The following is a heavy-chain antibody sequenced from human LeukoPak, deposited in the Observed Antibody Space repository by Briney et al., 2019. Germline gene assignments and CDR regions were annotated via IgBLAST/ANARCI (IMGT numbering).Heavy chain of an antibody. CDR1: GFTFSSYS. CDR2: INSDSSHI. Sequence: GGSLRLSCAASGFTFSSYSMNWVRQAPGKGLEWVSSINSDSSHIYYADSVKGRFTISRDNAKNSLYLQMNSLRAEDTAVYYCAKDEIRGVVVPAGLGYYYMDVWGKGTTVTISS. V-gene: IGHV3-21*01. CDR3: AKDEIRGVVVPAGLGYYYMDV. J-gene: IGHJ6*03. D-gene: IGHD2-2*01.